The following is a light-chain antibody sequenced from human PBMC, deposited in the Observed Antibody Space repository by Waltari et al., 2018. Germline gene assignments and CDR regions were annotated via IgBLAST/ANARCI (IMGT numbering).Light chain of an antibody. CDR1: SSDSGGYNY. J-gene: IGLJ2*01. Sequence: SALTQPDSVSGSPGQSITIPCSGISSDSGGYNYFSWYQQHPGEAPKVILYDVSNRPSGVSNRFSGSKSGSSASLTISGLQAEDEADYYCSSFTRSTTGIFGGGTKLTVL. V-gene: IGLV2-14*01. CDR2: DVS. CDR3: SSFTRSTTGI.